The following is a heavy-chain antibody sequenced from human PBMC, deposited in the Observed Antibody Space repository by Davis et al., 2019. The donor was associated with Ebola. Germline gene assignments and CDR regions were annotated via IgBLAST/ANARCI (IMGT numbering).Heavy chain of an antibody. Sequence: ASVTVSCKSSGYTFTSYGLVWVRQAPGLGLAWMGWISGFNTNTNFAQKFQGRVTASKDTSTNTAYMDLRSLTSDDTAIYYCARAPNYDVLTGTSSYYFDYWGQGTLVTVSS. CDR3: ARAPNYDVLTGTSSYYFDY. V-gene: IGHV1-18*04. J-gene: IGHJ4*02. CDR2: ISGFNTNT. D-gene: IGHD3-9*01. CDR1: GYTFTSYG.